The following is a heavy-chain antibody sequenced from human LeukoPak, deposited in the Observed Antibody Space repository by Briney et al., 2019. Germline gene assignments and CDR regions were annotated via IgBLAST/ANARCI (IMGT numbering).Heavy chain of an antibody. Sequence: SETLSLTCTVSGGSISSGGYYWSWIRQPPGKGLEWIGYIYHSGSTYYNPSLKSRVTISVDRSKNQFSLKLSSVTAADTAVYYCARDSDRYCSSTSCPFDYWGQGTLVTVSS. D-gene: IGHD2-2*01. CDR3: ARDSDRYCSSTSCPFDY. V-gene: IGHV4-30-2*01. CDR2: IYHSGST. CDR1: GGSISSGGYY. J-gene: IGHJ4*02.